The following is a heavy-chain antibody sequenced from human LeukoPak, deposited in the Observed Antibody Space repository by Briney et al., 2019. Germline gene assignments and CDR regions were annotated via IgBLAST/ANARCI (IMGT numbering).Heavy chain of an antibody. V-gene: IGHV4-59*01. D-gene: IGHD5-18*01. CDR2: IYYSGST. CDR3: ARGHSYGHFIFDY. CDR1: GGSISSYY. Sequence: SETLSLTCTVSGGSISSYYWSWIRQPPGKGLEWIGYIYYSGSTNYNPSLKSRVTISVDTSKNQFSLKLSSVTAADTAVYYCARGHSYGHFIFDYWGQGTLVTVSS. J-gene: IGHJ4*02.